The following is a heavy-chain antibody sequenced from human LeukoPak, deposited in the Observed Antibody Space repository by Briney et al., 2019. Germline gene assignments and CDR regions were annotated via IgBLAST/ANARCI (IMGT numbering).Heavy chain of an antibody. V-gene: IGHV4-39*07. CDR3: ARGSGSYAGFRWFDP. D-gene: IGHD1-26*01. CDR2: IYYSGST. Sequence: PSETLSLTCTVSVGSISCSSDFWGWIRQPTRKGLEWIGSIYYSGSTYYNPSLKSRVTISVDTSKNQFSLKLSSVTAADTAVYYCARGSGSYAGFRWFDPWGQGTLVTVSS. J-gene: IGHJ5*02. CDR1: VGSISCSSDF.